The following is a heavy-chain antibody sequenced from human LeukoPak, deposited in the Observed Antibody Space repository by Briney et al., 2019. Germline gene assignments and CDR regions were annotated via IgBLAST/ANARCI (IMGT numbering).Heavy chain of an antibody. CDR1: GGSFSGYY. Sequence: SETLSLTCAVYGGSFSGYYWSWIRQPPGKGLEWIGEINHSGSTNYNPSLKSRVTISVDTSKNQFSLKLSSVTAADTAVYYCARGQSSLRYFDWSPRRYYFDYWGQGTLVTVSS. J-gene: IGHJ4*02. CDR3: ARGQSSLRYFDWSPRRYYFDY. V-gene: IGHV4-34*01. CDR2: INHSGST. D-gene: IGHD3-9*01.